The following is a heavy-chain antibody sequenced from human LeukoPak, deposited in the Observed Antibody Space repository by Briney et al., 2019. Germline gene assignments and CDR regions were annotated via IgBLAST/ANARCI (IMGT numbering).Heavy chain of an antibody. V-gene: IGHV4-34*01. CDR3: ARHYYDSSGPQGFDP. J-gene: IGHJ5*02. CDR1: GGSFSGYY. Sequence: PSETLSLTCAVYGGSFSGYYWSWIRQPPGKGLEWIGEINHSGSTNYNPSLKSRVTISVDTSKNQFSLKLSSVTAADTAVYYCARHYYDSSGPQGFDPWGQGTLVTVSS. D-gene: IGHD3-22*01. CDR2: INHSGST.